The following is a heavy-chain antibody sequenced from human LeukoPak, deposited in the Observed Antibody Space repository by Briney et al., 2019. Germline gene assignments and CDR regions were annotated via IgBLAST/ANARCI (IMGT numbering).Heavy chain of an antibody. D-gene: IGHD5-12*01. CDR3: ARAPVATPSEFDY. CDR2: ISYGGNT. Sequence: SQTLSLTCAVSGDSISSGGYWWIWIRQHPGKGPEWIGYISYGGNTYYNPSLKSRVAISADTPKNQFSLKLSSTTAADTAVYYCARAPVATPSEFDYWGQGTLVTVSS. V-gene: IGHV4-31*11. CDR1: GDSISSGGYW. J-gene: IGHJ4*02.